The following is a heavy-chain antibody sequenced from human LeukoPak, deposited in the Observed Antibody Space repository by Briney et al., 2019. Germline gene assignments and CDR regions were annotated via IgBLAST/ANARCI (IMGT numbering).Heavy chain of an antibody. V-gene: IGHV3-23*01. J-gene: IGHJ4*02. Sequence: GGSLRLSCAASGFTFSSYAMSWVRHAPWKGLELVSAISGSGCSTYYADSVKGRFTISRDNSKNTLYQQMNSLRAEDTAVYYCAKDYIVGATDDYWGQGTLVTVSS. CDR3: AKDYIVGATDDY. D-gene: IGHD1-26*01. CDR2: ISGSGCST. CDR1: GFTFSSYA.